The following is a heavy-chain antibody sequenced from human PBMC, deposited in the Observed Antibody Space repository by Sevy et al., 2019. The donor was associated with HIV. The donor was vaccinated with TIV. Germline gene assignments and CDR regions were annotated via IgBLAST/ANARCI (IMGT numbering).Heavy chain of an antibody. CDR1: GFTFSTYA. J-gene: IGHJ5*02. CDR2: LGSGGVTT. V-gene: IGHV3-23*01. Sequence: GGSLRLSCAASGFTFSTYAMNWVRQAPGKGLEWVSPLGSGGVTTYYADSGRGRFTISRDISKNTLFLQMNSLGADDTAVYYCTRYALTSRTWFDPWGQGTLVTVSS. D-gene: IGHD7-27*01. CDR3: TRYALTSRTWFDP.